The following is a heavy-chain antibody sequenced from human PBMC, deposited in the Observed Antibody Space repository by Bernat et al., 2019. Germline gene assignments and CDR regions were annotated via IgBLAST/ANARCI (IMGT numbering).Heavy chain of an antibody. D-gene: IGHD1-7*01. CDR3: AKDPTGTTSGGFDYYYGMDV. CDR2: FDPEDGET. CDR1: GYTLTELS. Sequence: QVQLVQSGAEVKKPGASVKVSCKVSGYTLTELSMHWVRQAPGKGLEWMGGFDPEDGETIYAQKFQGRVTMTEDTSTDTAYMELSSLRSEDTAVYYCAKDPTGTTSGGFDYYYGMDVWGQGTTVTVSS. J-gene: IGHJ6*02. V-gene: IGHV1-24*01.